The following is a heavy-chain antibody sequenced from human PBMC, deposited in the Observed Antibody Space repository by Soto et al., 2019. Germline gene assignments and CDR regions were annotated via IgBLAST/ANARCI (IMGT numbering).Heavy chain of an antibody. V-gene: IGHV1-18*04. CDR3: ARDRGCSGGSCYPPGNWFDP. CDR2: ISAYNGNT. Sequence: ASVKVSCKASGYTFTSYGISWVRQAPGQGLEWMGWISAYNGNTSYAQKLQGRVTMTTDTSTSTAYMELRSLRSDDTAVYCCARDRGCSGGSCYPPGNWFDPWGQGTLVTSPQ. D-gene: IGHD2-15*01. CDR1: GYTFTSYG. J-gene: IGHJ5*02.